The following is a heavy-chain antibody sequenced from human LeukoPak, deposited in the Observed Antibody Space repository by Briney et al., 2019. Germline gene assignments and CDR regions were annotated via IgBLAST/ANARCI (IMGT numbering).Heavy chain of an antibody. D-gene: IGHD6-19*01. CDR2: IYPGDSDT. V-gene: IGHV5-51*01. CDR3: ARQDSSGWYGNRGAFDI. CDR1: GYSFTSYW. J-gene: IGHJ3*02. Sequence: GESLKISCKGSGYSFTSYWIGWVRQMPEKGLEWMGIIYPGDSDTRYSPSFQGQVTISADKSISTAYLQWSSLKASDTAMYYCARQDSSGWYGNRGAFDIWGQGTMVTVSS.